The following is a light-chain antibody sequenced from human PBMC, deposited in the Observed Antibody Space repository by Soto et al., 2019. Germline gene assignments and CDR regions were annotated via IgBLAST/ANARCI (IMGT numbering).Light chain of an antibody. Sequence: DIQMTQSPSTLSGSVGDRVTITCRASQTISSWLAWYQQKPGKAPEILIYKASSLQSGVPSRFSGSGSGTEFTLTISGLQPDDSATYYCLQYYDYRTFGQGTKVDIK. J-gene: IGKJ1*01. V-gene: IGKV1-5*03. CDR2: KAS. CDR1: QTISSW. CDR3: LQYYDYRT.